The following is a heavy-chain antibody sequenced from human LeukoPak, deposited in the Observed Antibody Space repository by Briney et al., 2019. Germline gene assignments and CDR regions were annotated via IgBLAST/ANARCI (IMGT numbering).Heavy chain of an antibody. CDR1: GFTFSSYA. V-gene: IGHV3-64*01. D-gene: IGHD3-16*01. CDR2: ISSNGGST. CDR3: ARVGGTLVSDY. J-gene: IGHJ4*02. Sequence: GGPLRLSCAASGFTFSSYAMHWVRQAPGKGLEYVSAISSNGGSTYYANSVKGRFTISRDNSKNTLYLQMGSLRAEDMAVYYCARVGGTLVSDYWGQGTLVTVSS.